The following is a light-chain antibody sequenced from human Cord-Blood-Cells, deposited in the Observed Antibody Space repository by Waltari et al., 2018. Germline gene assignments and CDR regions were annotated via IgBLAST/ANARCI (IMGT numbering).Light chain of an antibody. J-gene: IGLJ3*02. V-gene: IGLV2-14*01. Sequence: QSALTQPASVSGSPGQSITISCTGTSSDVGGYNYGSWYQQPPGKAPKLMIYEVSNRPSGVSNRFSGSKSGNTASLTISGLQAEDEADYYCSSYTSSSTLVFGGGTKLTVL. CDR2: EVS. CDR1: SSDVGGYNY. CDR3: SSYTSSSTLV.